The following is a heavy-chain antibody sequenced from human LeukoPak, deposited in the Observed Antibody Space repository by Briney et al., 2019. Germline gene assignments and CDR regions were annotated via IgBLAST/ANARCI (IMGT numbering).Heavy chain of an antibody. CDR3: ARTAAIRGYYYYYMDV. CDR1: GGSISSSSYY. J-gene: IGHJ6*03. D-gene: IGHD2-2*01. CDR2: IYYSGST. V-gene: IGHV4-39*01. Sequence: SETLSLTCTVSGGSISSSSYYWGWIRQPPGKGLEWIGSIYYSGSTYYNPSLKSRVTISVDTSKNQFSLKLSSVTAADTAVYYCARTAAIRGYYYYYMDVWGKGTTVTVSS.